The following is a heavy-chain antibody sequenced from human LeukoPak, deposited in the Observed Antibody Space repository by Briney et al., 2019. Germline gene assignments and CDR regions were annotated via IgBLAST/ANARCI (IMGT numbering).Heavy chain of an antibody. J-gene: IGHJ6*03. CDR3: ARGKVRGAPYYYYYYRDV. Sequence: ASVKVSCKTSGYTFTSYGISWLRQVTGQGLQWLGWISAHNGNTNYAQKLQGRVTMTTATSTSTAYMELRSLRSDDTAVYYCARGKVRGAPYYYYYYRDVWGKGTTVTVSS. CDR2: ISAHNGNT. V-gene: IGHV1-18*01. D-gene: IGHD3-10*01. CDR1: GYTFTSYG.